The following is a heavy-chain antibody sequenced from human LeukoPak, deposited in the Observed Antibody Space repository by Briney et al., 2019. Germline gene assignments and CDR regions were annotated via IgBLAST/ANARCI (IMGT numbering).Heavy chain of an antibody. V-gene: IGHV3-21*01. CDR1: GITLSNYG. J-gene: IGHJ6*02. CDR2: ISSSSSYI. CDR3: ARPRGDILTAQSGMDV. D-gene: IGHD3-9*01. Sequence: PGGSLRLSCAVSGITLSNYGMSWVRQAPGKGLEWVSSISSSSSYIYYADSVKGRFTISRDNAKNSLYLQMNSLRAEDTAVYYCARPRGDILTAQSGMDVWGQGTTVTVSS.